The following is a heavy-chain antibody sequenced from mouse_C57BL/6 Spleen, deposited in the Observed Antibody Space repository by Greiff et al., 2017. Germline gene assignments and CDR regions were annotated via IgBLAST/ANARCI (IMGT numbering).Heavy chain of an antibody. J-gene: IGHJ4*01. CDR1: GYTFTDYE. CDR2: IDPETGGT. V-gene: IGHV1-15*01. D-gene: IGHD1-1*01. Sequence: QVQLQQSGAELVRPGASVTLSCKASGYTFTDYEMHWVKQTPVHGLEWIGAIDPETGGTAYNQKFKGKAILTADKSSSTAYMELRSLTSEDSAVYYCTSRITTVQSPYYYAMDYWGQGTSVTVSS. CDR3: TSRITTVQSPYYYAMDY.